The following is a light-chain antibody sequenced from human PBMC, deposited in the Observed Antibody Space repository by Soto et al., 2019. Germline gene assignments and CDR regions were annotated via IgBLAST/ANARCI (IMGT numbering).Light chain of an antibody. J-gene: IGLJ2*01. CDR3: SSYTSSNTLVV. CDR2: EVS. V-gene: IGLV2-14*01. CDR1: SSDVGGYNY. Sequence: QSALTQPASVSGSPGQSITISCTGTSSDVGGYNYVSWYQQHPSKAPKLMIYEVSNRPSGVSNRFSGSKSGNTASLTISGLQTEDEADYYCSSYTSSNTLVVFGGGTKLTVL.